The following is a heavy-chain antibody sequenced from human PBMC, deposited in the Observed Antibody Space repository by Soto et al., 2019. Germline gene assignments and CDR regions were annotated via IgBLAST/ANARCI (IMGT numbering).Heavy chain of an antibody. D-gene: IGHD2-2*01. CDR2: ISWNSGTM. J-gene: IGHJ6*03. Sequence: EVQLVESGGGLVQPGRSLRLSCAASGFSFDEYAMHWVRQAPGKGLEWVSGISWNSGTMGYRDSVKGRFTISRDNAKNSLYLQMNSLRAEDTALYYCAKGFCSSTRCLTYSYMDVWGKGTTVTVSS. CDR1: GFSFDEYA. CDR3: AKGFCSSTRCLTYSYMDV. V-gene: IGHV3-9*01.